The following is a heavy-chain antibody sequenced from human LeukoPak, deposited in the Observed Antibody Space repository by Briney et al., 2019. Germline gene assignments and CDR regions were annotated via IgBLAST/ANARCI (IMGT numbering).Heavy chain of an antibody. CDR1: GFTFSSYW. CDR2: IYYSGST. V-gene: IGHV4-59*01. J-gene: IGHJ4*02. D-gene: IGHD1-26*01. CDR3: AREDGSYSLSLDY. Sequence: PGGSLRLSCAASGFTFSSYWMSWVRQAPGKGLEWIGYIYYSGSTNYNPSLKGRVTISVDTSKNQFSLKLSSVTAADTAVYYCAREDGSYSLSLDYWGQGTLVTVSS.